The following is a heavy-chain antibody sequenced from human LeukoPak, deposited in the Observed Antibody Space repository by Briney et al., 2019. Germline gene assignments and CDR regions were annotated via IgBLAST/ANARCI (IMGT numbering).Heavy chain of an antibody. CDR3: ARDSGLDAFDI. CDR1: GFTVSNNY. D-gene: IGHD3-10*01. V-gene: IGHV3-53*01. Sequence: SGGSLRLSCAASGFTVSNNYMTWVRQAPGKGLDWVSIIYAGGTTYYADSVKGRFIISRDNSKNTLYLQMNSLSAEDTAVYYCARDSGLDAFDIWGQGTMVTVSS. CDR2: IYAGGTT. J-gene: IGHJ3*02.